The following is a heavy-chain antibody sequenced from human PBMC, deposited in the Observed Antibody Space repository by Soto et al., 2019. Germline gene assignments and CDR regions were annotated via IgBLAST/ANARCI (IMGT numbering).Heavy chain of an antibody. D-gene: IGHD4-17*01. V-gene: IGHV3-33*01. J-gene: IGHJ4*02. Sequence: GGSLRLSCAASGFTFSSYGMHWVRQAPGKGLEWVAVIWYDGSNKYYADSVKGRFTISRDNSKNTLYLQMNSLRAEDTAVYYCARDNNGYGDSYYFDYWGQGTLVTVSS. CDR1: GFTFSSYG. CDR2: IWYDGSNK. CDR3: ARDNNGYGDSYYFDY.